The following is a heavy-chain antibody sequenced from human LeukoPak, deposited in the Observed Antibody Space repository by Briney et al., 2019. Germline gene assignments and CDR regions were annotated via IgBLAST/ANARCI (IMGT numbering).Heavy chain of an antibody. V-gene: IGHV4-39*01. CDR2: IYYSGST. Sequence: SETLSLTCTVSGGSISSSSYYWGWIRQPPGKGLEWIGSIYYSGSTYCNPSLKSRVTISVDTSKNQFSLKLSSVTAADTAVYYCARHTIVVVPDWGQGTLVTVSS. CDR3: ARHTIVVVPD. D-gene: IGHD2-2*01. CDR1: GGSISSSSYY. J-gene: IGHJ4*02.